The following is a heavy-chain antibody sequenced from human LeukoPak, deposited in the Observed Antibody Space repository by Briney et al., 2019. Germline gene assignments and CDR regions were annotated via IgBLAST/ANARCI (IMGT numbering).Heavy chain of an antibody. CDR1: GGSISGYY. J-gene: IGHJ3*02. D-gene: IGHD2-2*01. Sequence: SETLSLACTVSGGSISGYYWSWIRQPPGKGLEWIGYIYDSGSTNYNPSLKSRVTISVDTSKNQFSLKLSSVTAADTAVYYCARASPDCSSTSCYPGGAFDIWGQGTMVTVSS. V-gene: IGHV4-59*08. CDR3: ARASPDCSSTSCYPGGAFDI. CDR2: IYDSGST.